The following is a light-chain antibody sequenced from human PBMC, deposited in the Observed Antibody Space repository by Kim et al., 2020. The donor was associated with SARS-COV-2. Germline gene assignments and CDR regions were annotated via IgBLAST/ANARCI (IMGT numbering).Light chain of an antibody. Sequence: SVGDRSTITSQASQSISRYLNWLQQKPGKPPTLLIYGASSLERGVPSKCGGSGSGTDFTLTISGLDPDDFSTSYCQQTYNNPWTFGQGTKVDIK. CDR2: GAS. J-gene: IGKJ1*01. V-gene: IGKV1-39*01. CDR1: QSISRY. CDR3: QQTYNNPWT.